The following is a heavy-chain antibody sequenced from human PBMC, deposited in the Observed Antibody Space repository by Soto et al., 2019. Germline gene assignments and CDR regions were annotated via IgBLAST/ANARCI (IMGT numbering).Heavy chain of an antibody. V-gene: IGHV4-34*01. D-gene: IGHD3-10*01. CDR1: GGSFSGYY. CDR3: ARAGPARGLDY. Sequence: SETLSLTCAVYGGSFSGYYWSWIRQPPGKGLEWIGEINHSGSTNYNPSLKSRVTISVDTSKNQFSLKLSSVTAADTAVYYCARAGPARGLDYWGQGTLVTVSS. CDR2: INHSGST. J-gene: IGHJ4*02.